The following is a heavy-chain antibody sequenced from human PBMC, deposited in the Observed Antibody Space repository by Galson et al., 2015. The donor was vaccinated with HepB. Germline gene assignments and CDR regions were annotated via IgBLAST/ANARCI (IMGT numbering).Heavy chain of an antibody. CDR1: GFTFSSYS. CDR3: AREFSNSSSLCGGMDV. D-gene: IGHD6-6*01. J-gene: IGHJ6*02. Sequence: SLRLSCAASGFTFSSYSMNWVRQAPGKGLEWVSSISSSSSYIYYADSVKGRFTISRDNSKNSLYLQMNSLRAEDTAVYYCAREFSNSSSLCGGMDVCGQGTAITVSS. CDR2: ISSSSSYI. V-gene: IGHV3-21*01.